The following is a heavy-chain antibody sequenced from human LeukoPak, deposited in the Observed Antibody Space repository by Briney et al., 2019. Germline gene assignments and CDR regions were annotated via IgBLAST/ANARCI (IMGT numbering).Heavy chain of an antibody. CDR1: GYTFTGYY. D-gene: IGHD4-17*01. V-gene: IGHV1-2*06. CDR3: ARVVDYGDYYYFDY. J-gene: IGHJ4*02. CDR2: INPNSGGT. Sequence: ASVKVSCKASGYTFTGYYMHWVRQAPGQGLEWMGRINPNSGGTNYAQKFQGRVTMTRDTSISTAYMELSRLRSDDTAVYYCARVVDYGDYYYFDYWGQGTLVTVSS.